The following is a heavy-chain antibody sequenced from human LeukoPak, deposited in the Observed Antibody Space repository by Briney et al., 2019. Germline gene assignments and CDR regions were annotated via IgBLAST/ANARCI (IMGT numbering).Heavy chain of an antibody. J-gene: IGHJ3*02. CDR3: ARDQYYYGSSGLAFDI. D-gene: IGHD3-22*01. CDR1: GFTFSSYG. CDR2: IWYDGSNK. Sequence: GGSLRLSCAASGFTFSSYGMHWVRQAPGKGREWVAVIWYDGSNKYYADSVKGRFTISRDNSKNTLYLQMNSLRAEDTAVYYCARDQYYYGSSGLAFDIWGQGTMVTVSS. V-gene: IGHV3-33*01.